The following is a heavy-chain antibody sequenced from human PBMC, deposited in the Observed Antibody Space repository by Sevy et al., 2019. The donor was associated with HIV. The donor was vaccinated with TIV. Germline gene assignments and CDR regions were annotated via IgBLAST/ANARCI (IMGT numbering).Heavy chain of an antibody. CDR3: ARKGGAYDIGFDP. V-gene: IGHV3-48*03. CDR2: SSSSGTTI. CDR1: GFTFSSYE. Sequence: GGSLRLSCVASGFTFSSYEMTWVRQTPGKGLEWVSSSSSSGTTIYYGDSVEGRFTISRDNPKNSVYLQMNSLRVEDTAVYYCARKGGAYDIGFDPWGQGTLVTVSS. J-gene: IGHJ5*02. D-gene: IGHD3-22*01.